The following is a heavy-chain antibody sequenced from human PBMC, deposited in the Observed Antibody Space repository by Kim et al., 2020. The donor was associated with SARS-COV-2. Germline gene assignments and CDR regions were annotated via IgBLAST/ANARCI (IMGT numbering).Heavy chain of an antibody. V-gene: IGHV4-31*03. D-gene: IGHD1-7*01. CDR3: ARSSGYNWNYEPSFDY. CDR2: IYYSGST. Sequence: SETLSLTCTVSGGSISSGGYYWSWIRQHPGKGLEWIGYIYYSGSTYYNPSLKSRVTISVDTSKNQFSLKLSSVTAADTAVYYCARSSGYNWNYEPSFDYWGQGTLVTVSS. J-gene: IGHJ4*02. CDR1: GGSISSGGYY.